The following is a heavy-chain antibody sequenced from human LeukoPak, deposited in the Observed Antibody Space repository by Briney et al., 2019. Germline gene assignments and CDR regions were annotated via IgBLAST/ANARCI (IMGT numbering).Heavy chain of an antibody. Sequence: GSLRLSCAASGFTFSVAAMTWVRQAPGKGLEWVSLTGASGESTYYADSVKGRFTISRDNSKNTLSLQMNSLRVEDTAMYFCAKDIQLSTWGLGTMVTVSS. CDR2: TGASGEST. J-gene: IGHJ3*01. V-gene: IGHV3-23*01. CDR3: AKDIQLST. D-gene: IGHD5-24*01. CDR1: GFTFSVAA.